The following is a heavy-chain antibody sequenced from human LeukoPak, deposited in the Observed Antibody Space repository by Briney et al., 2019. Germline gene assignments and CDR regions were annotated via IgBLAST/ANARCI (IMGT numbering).Heavy chain of an antibody. Sequence: KPGGSLRLSCAASGFTFSSYSMNWVRQAPGKGLEWVSYISTIGNYIYYSDSVKGRFTISRDNAKNSLYLQMHSLRADDTAVYYCARGAYNSGGTLEIWGQGTLVTVSS. V-gene: IGHV3-21*01. CDR3: ARGAYNSGGTLEI. CDR1: GFTFSSYS. CDR2: ISTIGNYI. J-gene: IGHJ4*02. D-gene: IGHD3-22*01.